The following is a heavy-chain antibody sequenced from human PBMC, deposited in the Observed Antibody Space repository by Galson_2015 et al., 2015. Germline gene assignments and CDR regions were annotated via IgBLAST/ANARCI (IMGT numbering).Heavy chain of an antibody. CDR2: ITPIFGTA. CDR3: ARASQDCSSNSCPYNY. V-gene: IGHV1-69*06. D-gene: IGHD2-2*01. Sequence: SVKVSCKASGGSFNIYAINWVRQAPGQGPQWMGGITPIFGTANYAQKFQGRVTITAEKSTNTAYMELSSLRSEDTAVYYCARASQDCSSNSCPYNYWGQGTLVTVSS. J-gene: IGHJ4*02. CDR1: GGSFNIYA.